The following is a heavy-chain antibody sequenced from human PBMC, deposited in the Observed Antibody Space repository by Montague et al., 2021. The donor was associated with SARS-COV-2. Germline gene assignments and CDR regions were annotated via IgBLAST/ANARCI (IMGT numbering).Heavy chain of an antibody. V-gene: IGHV2-5*02. J-gene: IGHJ4*02. D-gene: IGHD4-17*01. CDR1: GFSLSTSGVG. CDR2: XXWXXXK. Sequence: PALVKPPQTLTLTCTFSGFSLSTSGVGVGWIRQPPGKALEWLAXXXWXXXKRXSPSLKRRLTITKDTSKNPVVLTMTNMDPVDTATYYCAHSYGDYLFDYWGQGTLVTVSS. CDR3: AHSYGDYLFDY.